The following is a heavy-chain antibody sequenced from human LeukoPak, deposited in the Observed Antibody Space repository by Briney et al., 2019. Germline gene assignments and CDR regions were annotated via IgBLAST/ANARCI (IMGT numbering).Heavy chain of an antibody. CDR2: IYYSGST. CDR3: TRTKNYYYYMDV. V-gene: IGHV4-59*01. CDR1: GGSISSYY. J-gene: IGHJ6*03. Sequence: SETLSLTCTVSGGSISSYYWSWIRQPPGKGLEWIGYIYYSGSTNYNPSLKSRVTISLDTSKNQFSLKLSSVTAADTAVYYSTRTKNYYYYMDVWGKGTTVTISS.